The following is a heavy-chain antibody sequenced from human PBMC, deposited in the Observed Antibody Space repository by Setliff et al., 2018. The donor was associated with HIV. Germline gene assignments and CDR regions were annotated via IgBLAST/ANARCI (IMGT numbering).Heavy chain of an antibody. Sequence: PGGSLRLSCTASGLAFSTFAMHWVRQAPGKGLEWVAFIWYDGSNKEYGDSVKGRFTISRDNSKNMVYLEMNNLRGEDSAVYYCARDPAMSGWALADWGQGTQVTVS. D-gene: IGHD6-19*01. CDR1: GLAFSTFA. CDR3: ARDPAMSGWALAD. V-gene: IGHV3-33*01. CDR2: IWYDGSNK. J-gene: IGHJ4*02.